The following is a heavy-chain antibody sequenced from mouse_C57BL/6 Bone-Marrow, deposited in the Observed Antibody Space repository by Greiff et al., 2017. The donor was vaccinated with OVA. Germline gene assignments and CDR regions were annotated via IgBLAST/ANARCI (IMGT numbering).Heavy chain of an antibody. Sequence: EVQGVESGPGLAKPSQTLSLTCSVPGYSITSYYWNWIRKFPGNKLEYMGYISYSGSTYYNPSLKSRISITRDTSKNQYYLQLNAVTTEDKATDYCARNPCSCGSWYFDVWGTGTTVTVSS. CDR2: ISYSGST. CDR1: GYSITSYY. J-gene: IGHJ1*03. V-gene: IGHV3-8*01. CDR3: ARNPCSCGSWYFDV. D-gene: IGHD1-1*01.